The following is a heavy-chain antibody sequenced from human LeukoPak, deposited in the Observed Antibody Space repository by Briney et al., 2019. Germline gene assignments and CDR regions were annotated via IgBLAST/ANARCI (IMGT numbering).Heavy chain of an antibody. V-gene: IGHV3-9*01. D-gene: IGHD1-26*01. J-gene: IGHJ3*02. CDR1: GFTFDDYA. CDR2: ISWNSGSI. Sequence: PGGSLRLSCAASGFTFDDYAMHWVRQAPGKGLEWVSGISWNSGSIGYADSVKGRFTISRDNAKNTLYLQMNSLRAEDTAVYYCARGGWDWAFDIWGQGTMVTVSS. CDR3: ARGGWDWAFDI.